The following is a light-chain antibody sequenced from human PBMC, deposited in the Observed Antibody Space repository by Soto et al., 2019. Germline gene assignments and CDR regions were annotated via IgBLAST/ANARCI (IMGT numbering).Light chain of an antibody. CDR2: EVN. J-gene: IGLJ1*01. V-gene: IGLV2-14*01. Sequence: QSALTQPASVSGSPGQSITISCTGTSSDVGGYNYVSWYQQHPGKAPKLIIYEVNNRPSGVSNRFSDSKSGNTASLTISGLQAEDEADYYCSSYTSSSTWVFGTGTKVTVL. CDR1: SSDVGGYNY. CDR3: SSYTSSSTWV.